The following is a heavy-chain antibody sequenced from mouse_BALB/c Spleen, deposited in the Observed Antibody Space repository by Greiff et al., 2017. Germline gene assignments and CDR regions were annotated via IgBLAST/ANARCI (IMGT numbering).Heavy chain of an antibody. Sequence: EVQLQESGPELVKPGASVKMSCKASGYTFTSYVMHWVKQKPGQGLEWIGYINPYNDGTKYNEKFKGKATLTSDKSSSTAYMELSSLTSEDSAVYYCAREGINWDFDYWGQGTTLTVSS. J-gene: IGHJ2*01. V-gene: IGHV1-14*01. CDR3: AREGINWDFDY. D-gene: IGHD4-1*01. CDR1: GYTFTSYV. CDR2: INPYNDGT.